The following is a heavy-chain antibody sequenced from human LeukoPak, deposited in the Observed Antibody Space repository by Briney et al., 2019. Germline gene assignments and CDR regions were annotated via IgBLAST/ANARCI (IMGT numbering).Heavy chain of an antibody. V-gene: IGHV1-2*02. CDR3: ARAPHSSSWRY. CDR2: INPNSGGT. CDR1: GYIFIGYY. J-gene: IGHJ4*02. D-gene: IGHD6-13*01. Sequence: ASVKVSCKASGYIFIGYYMHWVRQAPGQGLEWMGWINPNSGGTNYAQKFQGRVTMTRDTSISTAYMELSRLRSDDTAVYYCARAPHSSSWRYWGQGTLATVSS.